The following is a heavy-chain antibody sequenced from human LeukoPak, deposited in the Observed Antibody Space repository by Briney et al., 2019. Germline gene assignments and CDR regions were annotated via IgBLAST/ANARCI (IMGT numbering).Heavy chain of an antibody. V-gene: IGHV4-39*01. J-gene: IGHJ4*02. CDR2: IFYSGRT. D-gene: IGHD3-10*01. CDR1: GDSIGGSVDY. CDR3: ARQAGSGGCLDY. Sequence: SETLSLTCAVSGDSIGGSVDYWVWIRQPPGAGREWIGSIFYSGRTYYNPSLKNRVTISVDTSKNHFSLSLTSVTAADTAVYYCARQAGSGGCLDYWGQGTLVTVSS.